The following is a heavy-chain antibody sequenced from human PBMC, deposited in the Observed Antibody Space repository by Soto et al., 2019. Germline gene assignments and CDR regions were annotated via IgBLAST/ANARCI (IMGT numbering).Heavy chain of an antibody. V-gene: IGHV3-23*01. CDR3: AKDEELLDAFDI. D-gene: IGHD1-7*01. Sequence: EVQLLESGGGLVQPGGSLRLSCAASGFTFSSYAMSWVRQAPWKGLEWVSAISGSGGSTYYADSVKGRFTISRDNSKNTLYLQMNSLRAEDTAVYYCAKDEELLDAFDIWGQGTMVTVSS. CDR2: ISGSGGST. J-gene: IGHJ3*02. CDR1: GFTFSSYA.